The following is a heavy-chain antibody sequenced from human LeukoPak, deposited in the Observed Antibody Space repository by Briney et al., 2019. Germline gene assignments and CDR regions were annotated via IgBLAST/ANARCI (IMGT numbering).Heavy chain of an antibody. CDR1: GGSISSSSYY. CDR3: ARDGKSGSSGYTFDAFDI. CDR2: IYYSGST. Sequence: SETLSLTCTVSGGSISSSSYYWGWIRQPPGKGLEWIGSIYYSGSTYYNPSLKSRVTISVDTSKNQFSLKLSSVTAADTAVYYCARDGKSGSSGYTFDAFDIWGQGTMVTVSS. V-gene: IGHV4-39*02. J-gene: IGHJ3*02. D-gene: IGHD3-22*01.